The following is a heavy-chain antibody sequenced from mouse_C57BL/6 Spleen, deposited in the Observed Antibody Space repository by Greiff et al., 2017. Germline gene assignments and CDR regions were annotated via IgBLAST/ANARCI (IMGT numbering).Heavy chain of an antibody. Sequence: VQLQQPGAELVKPGASVKVSCKASGYTFTSYWMHWVKQRPGQGLEWIGRIHPSDSDTNYNQKFKGKATLTVDKSSSTAYMQLSSLTSEDSAVYYCAMGSNYGGFAYWGQGTLVTVSA. CDR2: IHPSDSDT. D-gene: IGHD2-5*01. J-gene: IGHJ3*01. CDR3: AMGSNYGGFAY. CDR1: GYTFTSYW. V-gene: IGHV1-74*01.